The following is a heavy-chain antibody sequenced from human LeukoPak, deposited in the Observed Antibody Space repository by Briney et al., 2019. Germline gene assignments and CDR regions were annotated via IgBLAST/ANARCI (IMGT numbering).Heavy chain of an antibody. CDR2: ISYDGSNK. V-gene: IGHV3-30*03. J-gene: IGHJ4*02. Sequence: PGRSLRLSCAASGFTFSSYGMHWVRQAPGKGLEWVAVISYDGSNKYYADSVKGRFTISRDNSKNTLYLQMNSLRAEDTAVYYCAREHYNYYDNSGSIDYWGQGTLVTVSS. CDR3: AREHYNYYDNSGSIDY. D-gene: IGHD3-22*01. CDR1: GFTFSSYG.